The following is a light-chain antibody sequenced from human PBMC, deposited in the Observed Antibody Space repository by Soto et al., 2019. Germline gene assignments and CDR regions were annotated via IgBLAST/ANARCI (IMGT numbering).Light chain of an antibody. CDR1: SSNIGAGYD. CDR2: GNI. J-gene: IGLJ1*01. Sequence: QSALTQPPSVSGAPGQRVTISCTGSSSNIGAGYDVHWYQQRPGTAPKLLIFGNINRPSGVPDRFSGSKSGNTASLTISGLQAEDEADYYCSSYTSSSTPFVFGTGTKVTVL. CDR3: SSYTSSSTPFV. V-gene: IGLV1-40*01.